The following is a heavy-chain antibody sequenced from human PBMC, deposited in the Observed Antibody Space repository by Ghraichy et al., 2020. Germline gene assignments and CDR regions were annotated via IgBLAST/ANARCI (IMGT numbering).Heavy chain of an antibody. D-gene: IGHD6-13*01. Sequence: GGSLRLSCAASGFMLTNYDMTWVRQAPGKGLEWVSAVVGRNGDTHYADSVEGRFTISRDISKNTLFLQMDSLRAEDSAIYFCAKSRGNWYMDYWAQGTLVTVSS. CDR1: GFMLTNYD. CDR2: VVGRNGDT. CDR3: AKSRGNWYMDY. J-gene: IGHJ4*02. V-gene: IGHV3-23*01.